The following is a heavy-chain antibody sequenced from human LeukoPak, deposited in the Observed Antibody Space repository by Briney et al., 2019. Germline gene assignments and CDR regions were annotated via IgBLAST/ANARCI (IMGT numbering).Heavy chain of an antibody. CDR1: GGSIRSYY. J-gene: IGHJ4*02. CDR2: IHYTGST. CDR3: WRHSSSWHPDY. D-gene: IGHD6-13*01. V-gene: IGHV4-59*08. Sequence: PSETLSLTCTVSGGSIRSYYWSWIQQPPGKGLEWIGYIHYTGSTNYNPSPKSRVPISGDTSKNQFSLQLSSVTPTDTAGYFRWRHSSSWHPDYWGQGTLVTVSS.